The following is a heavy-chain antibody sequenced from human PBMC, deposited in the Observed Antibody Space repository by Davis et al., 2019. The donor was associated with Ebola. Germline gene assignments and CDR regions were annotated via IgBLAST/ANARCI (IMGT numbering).Heavy chain of an antibody. Sequence: GESLKISCVASGFTFSDHGMHWVRQAPGKGLEWVAVISNDGSNKYYADSVKGRFTISRDNSKNTLYLQMNSLRAEDTAVYYCAQSIEMTPRGVYYYGMDVWGQGTTVAVSS. CDR3: AQSIEMTPRGVYYYGMDV. J-gene: IGHJ6*02. V-gene: IGHV3-30*18. CDR2: ISNDGSNK. D-gene: IGHD5-24*01. CDR1: GFTFSDHG.